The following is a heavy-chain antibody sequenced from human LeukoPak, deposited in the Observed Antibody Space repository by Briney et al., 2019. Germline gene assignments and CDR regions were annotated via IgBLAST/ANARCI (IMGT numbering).Heavy chain of an antibody. D-gene: IGHD4-17*01. J-gene: IGHJ1*01. CDR3: AKDSDYGDYVKYFQH. CDR2: ISGSGGST. CDR1: GFTFSSYA. Sequence: GGSLRLSCAVSGFTFSSYAMSWVRQAPGKGLEWVSAISGSGGSTYYADSVKGRFTISRDNSKNTLYLQMNSLRAEDTAVYYCAKDSDYGDYVKYFQHWGQGTLVTVSS. V-gene: IGHV3-23*01.